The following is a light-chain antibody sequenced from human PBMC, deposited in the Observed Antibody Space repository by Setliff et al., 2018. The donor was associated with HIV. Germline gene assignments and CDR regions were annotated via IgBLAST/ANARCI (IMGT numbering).Light chain of an antibody. J-gene: IGLJ2*01. Sequence: QSALAQPASVSGSPGQSITISCTGTSSDVGGYNYVSWYQQHPGKAPKLMIYDVSNRPSGVSNRFSGSKSGNTASLIISGLQPEDEADYYCSSYTTTTFLFGGGTKVTVL. V-gene: IGLV2-14*03. CDR1: SSDVGGYNY. CDR2: DVS. CDR3: SSYTTTTFL.